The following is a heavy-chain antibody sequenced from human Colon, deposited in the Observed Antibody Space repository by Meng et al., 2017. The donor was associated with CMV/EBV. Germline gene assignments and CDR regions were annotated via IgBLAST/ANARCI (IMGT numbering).Heavy chain of an antibody. Sequence: GESLKISWAASGFIFNSYWMSWVRQAPGQGLEWVANIKSDGSEKYYVDSLMGRFIISRDNAQNSLYLQMNSLSAEDTAVYYCARVGTRIVERGLDVWGQGTTVTVSS. CDR3: ARVGTRIVERGLDV. CDR2: IKSDGSEK. CDR1: GFIFNSYW. D-gene: IGHD3-22*01. J-gene: IGHJ6*02. V-gene: IGHV3-7*01.